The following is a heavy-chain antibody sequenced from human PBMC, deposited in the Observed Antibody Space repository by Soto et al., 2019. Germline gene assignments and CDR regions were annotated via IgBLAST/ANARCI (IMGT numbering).Heavy chain of an antibody. CDR3: ARDWLRRDDILTPSWNFNL. J-gene: IGHJ2*01. CDR1: GFNFTYNA. V-gene: IGHV3-30*04. CDR2: ISFNGRKK. Sequence: QEQLVESGGGVVRPGKSLRLSCEASGFNFTYNAMHWVRQAPGKGLEWVAVISFNGRKKFYARSVKGRFTISRDNSKNTLYLQITNLRPGDTAVYYCARDWLRRDDILTPSWNFNLWGQGTLVTAS. D-gene: IGHD3-9*01.